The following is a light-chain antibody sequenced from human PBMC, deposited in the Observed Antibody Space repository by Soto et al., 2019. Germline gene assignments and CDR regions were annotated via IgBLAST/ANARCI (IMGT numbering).Light chain of an antibody. J-gene: IGKJ2*01. CDR3: QQYNNWRT. Sequence: EIVRTQSPATLSVSPGERATLSCRASQSVSSKLAWYQQKPGQAPRLLIYGASTRATGIPARFSGSGSGTEFTLTISSLQSEDFAVYYCQQYNNWRTFGQGTKLEIK. CDR1: QSVSSK. V-gene: IGKV3D-15*01. CDR2: GAS.